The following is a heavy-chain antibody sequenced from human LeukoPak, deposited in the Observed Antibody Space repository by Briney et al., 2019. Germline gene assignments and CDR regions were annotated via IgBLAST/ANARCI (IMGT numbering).Heavy chain of an antibody. D-gene: IGHD1-26*01. CDR3: ARARTRETRIYYYYMDV. Sequence: SETLSLTCTVSGGSISSGSYYWSWIRQPAGKGLECIGRIYTSGSTNYNPSLKSRVTISVDTSKNQFSLQLNSVTPEDTAVYYCARARTRETRIYYYYMDVWGKGTTVTVSS. CDR1: GGSISSGSYY. J-gene: IGHJ6*03. V-gene: IGHV4-61*02. CDR2: IYTSGST.